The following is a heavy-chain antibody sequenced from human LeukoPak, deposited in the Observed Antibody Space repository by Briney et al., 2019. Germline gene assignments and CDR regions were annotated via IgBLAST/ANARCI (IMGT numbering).Heavy chain of an antibody. CDR2: IKSKTDGGAT. J-gene: IGHJ4*02. D-gene: IGHD4-17*01. CDR3: TTNPTVTTDRGF. Sequence: GGSLRLSCAASGFTFSNAWMSWVRQAPGKGLQWVGRIKSKTDGGATDYGAPVKDRFTISRDDSENILYLQLNSLKTEDTAVYYCTTNPTVTTDRGFWGQGTLVTVSS. CDR1: GFTFSNAW. V-gene: IGHV3-15*01.